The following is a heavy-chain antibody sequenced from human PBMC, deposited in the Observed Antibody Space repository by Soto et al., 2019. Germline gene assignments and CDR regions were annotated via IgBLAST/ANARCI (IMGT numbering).Heavy chain of an antibody. V-gene: IGHV3-48*03. CDR2: ISSSGNTI. Sequence: GGSLRLSCAASGFTFSSYEMNWVRQAPGKGLEWVSYISSSGNTIYYADSVKGRFTISRDNAKNSLYLQMNSLKAEDTAVYYCARVEYSYGFYYFYYWGQGTLVTVSS. D-gene: IGHD5-18*01. CDR1: GFTFSSYE. CDR3: ARVEYSYGFYYFYY. J-gene: IGHJ4*02.